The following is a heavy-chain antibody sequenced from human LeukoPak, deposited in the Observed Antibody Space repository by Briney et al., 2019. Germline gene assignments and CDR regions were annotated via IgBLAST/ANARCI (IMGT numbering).Heavy chain of an antibody. CDR3: ARRSSITIFGVVKKHYMDV. J-gene: IGHJ6*03. Sequence: ASVKVSCKAAGYTFTSYDINWVRQAPGQGLEWMGWMNTNSGNTGYAQKFQGRVNMTRHTSISTASIDLSSLRSEDTAVYFCARRSSITIFGVVKKHYMDVWGKGTTVTVPS. CDR1: GYTFTSYD. CDR2: MNTNSGNT. V-gene: IGHV1-8*01. D-gene: IGHD3-3*01.